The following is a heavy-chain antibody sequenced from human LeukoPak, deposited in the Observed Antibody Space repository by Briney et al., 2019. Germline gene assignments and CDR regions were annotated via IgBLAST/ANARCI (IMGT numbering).Heavy chain of an antibody. D-gene: IGHD6-6*01. V-gene: IGHV3-23*01. J-gene: IGHJ4*02. Sequence: PGGTLSLSCAASGFTFSRYAMSWVRQAPGKGLEWVSSISGSGGSTYYADSVKGRFTISRDNSKNTLYLQVNSLRAEDTAVYYCAKAGYSTSSSFDYWGQGTLVTVSS. CDR2: ISGSGGST. CDR3: AKAGYSTSSSFDY. CDR1: GFTFSRYA.